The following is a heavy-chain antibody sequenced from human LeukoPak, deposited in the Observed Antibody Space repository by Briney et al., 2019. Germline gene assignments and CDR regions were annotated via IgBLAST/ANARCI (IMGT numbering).Heavy chain of an antibody. CDR1: GFTLSSYW. D-gene: IGHD1-14*01. V-gene: IGHV3-74*03. J-gene: IGHJ3*01. CDR3: TRDRRNMGFDV. CDR2: IFSDGSII. Sequence: QPGESLRLSCAASGFTLSSYWMHWVRQVPGRGLVWVSRIFSDGSIITYADSVKGRFTISRDNAKNTLYLQMDSLRAEDTAVYYCTRDRRNMGFDVWGQGTMVTVSS.